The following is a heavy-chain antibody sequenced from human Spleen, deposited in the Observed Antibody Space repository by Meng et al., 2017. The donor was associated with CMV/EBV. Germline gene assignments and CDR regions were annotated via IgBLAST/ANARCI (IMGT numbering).Heavy chain of an antibody. CDR2: ISPSGDNT. CDR1: GYTFTGYY. Sequence: ASVKVSCKASGYTFTGYYMHWVRQAPGQGLEWMGIISPSGDNTNYAQKFQGRVTMTRDTSTGTVHMDLSSLTSEDTAVYYCAMRSGGSLYYFDYWGRGTLVTVSS. D-gene: IGHD1-14*01. J-gene: IGHJ4*02. V-gene: IGHV1-46*01. CDR3: AMRSGGSLYYFDY.